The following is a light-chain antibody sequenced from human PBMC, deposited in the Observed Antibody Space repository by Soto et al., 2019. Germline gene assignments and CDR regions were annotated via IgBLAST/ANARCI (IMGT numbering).Light chain of an antibody. V-gene: IGLV1-40*01. CDR3: QSYDSRRGV. CDR1: SSNIGAGYD. J-gene: IGLJ2*01. CDR2: GNT. Sequence: QLVLTQPTSVSGAPGQRVTISCTGSSSNIGAGYDVHWYQQLPGTAPKLLIFGNTNRPSGVPDRFSGSKSGTSASLAITGLQAEDEADYYCQSYDSRRGVFGGGTKLTVL.